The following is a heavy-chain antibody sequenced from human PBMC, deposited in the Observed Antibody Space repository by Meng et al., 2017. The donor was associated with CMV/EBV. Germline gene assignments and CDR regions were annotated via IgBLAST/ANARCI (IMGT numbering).Heavy chain of an antibody. J-gene: IGHJ3*01. CDR1: GFTSISYR. Sequence: GESLKISCKASGFTSISYRIGWVRQMPGKGLEWMGIIYAGDADFGYNPSFQGQVTISAHRSTNTAYLQWRSLKNSDTAIYYCARLGIVSSAVGLAFDVWGQGTMVTVS. CDR3: ARLGIVSSAVGLAFDV. V-gene: IGHV5-51*01. D-gene: IGHD5/OR15-5a*01. CDR2: IYAGDADF.